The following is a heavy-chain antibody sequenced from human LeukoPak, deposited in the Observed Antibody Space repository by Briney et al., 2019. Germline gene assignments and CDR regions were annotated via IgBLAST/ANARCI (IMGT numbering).Heavy chain of an antibody. CDR3: ARDGGCDSGNYYDDY. CDR1: GASISSSSSF. D-gene: IGHD1-26*01. Sequence: PSETLSLTCTVSGASISSSSSFWGWIRQPPGKGLEWIGSIYYSGSTYYNPSLKSRVTTSVDTSKNQFSLKLTSVTAADTAVYYCARDGGCDSGNYYDDYWGQGTLVTVSS. J-gene: IGHJ4*02. V-gene: IGHV4-39*07. CDR2: IYYSGST.